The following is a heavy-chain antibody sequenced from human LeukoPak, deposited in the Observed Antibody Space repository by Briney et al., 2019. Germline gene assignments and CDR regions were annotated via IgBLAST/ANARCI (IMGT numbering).Heavy chain of an antibody. CDR3: ARDQQLKSCFDY. CDR1: GFTLSSYA. V-gene: IGHV3-30*04. J-gene: IGHJ4*02. Sequence: PGRSLRLSCAASGFTLSSYAMHWVRQAPGKGLEWVAVISYDGSNKYYADSVKGRFTISRDNSKNTLYLQMNSLRAEDTAVYYCARDQQLKSCFDYWGQGTLVTVSS. CDR2: ISYDGSNK. D-gene: IGHD6-13*01.